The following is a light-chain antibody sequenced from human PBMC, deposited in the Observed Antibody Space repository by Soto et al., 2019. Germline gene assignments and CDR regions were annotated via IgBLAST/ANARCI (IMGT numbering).Light chain of an antibody. J-gene: IGKJ1*01. CDR2: GAS. V-gene: IGKV3-20*01. Sequence: ILLTQSPATLSLSPGKSATLSCRASQNISNYLIWYQQKPGQAPRLLIYGASIRATGIPDRLSGSGSGTDFTLTISRLEPEDSAVYYCQQYGSSPTFAQGTKVDIK. CDR1: QNISNY. CDR3: QQYGSSPT.